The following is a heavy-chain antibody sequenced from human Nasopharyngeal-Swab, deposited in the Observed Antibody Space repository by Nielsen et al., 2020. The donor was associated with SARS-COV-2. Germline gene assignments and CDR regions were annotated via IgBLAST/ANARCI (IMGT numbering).Heavy chain of an antibody. V-gene: IGHV3-33*01. J-gene: IGHJ4*02. Sequence: SCAASGFTFSSYGMHWVRQAPGKGLEWVAVIWYDGSNKYYADSVKGRFTISRDNSKNTLYLQMNSLRAEDTAVYYCAREDLWFGEAPYNDYWGQGTLVTVSS. CDR2: IWYDGSNK. CDR1: GFTFSSYG. D-gene: IGHD3-10*01. CDR3: AREDLWFGEAPYNDY.